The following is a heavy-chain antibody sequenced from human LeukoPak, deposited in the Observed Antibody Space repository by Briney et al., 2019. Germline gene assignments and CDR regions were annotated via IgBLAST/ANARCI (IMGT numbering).Heavy chain of an antibody. D-gene: IGHD6-19*01. CDR2: ISYDGSNK. CDR1: GFTFSSYA. V-gene: IGHV3-30*04. CDR3: ARDLRGWYGGY. Sequence: GGSPRLSCAASGFTFSSYAMHWVRQAPGKGLEWVAVISYDGSNKYYADSVKGRFTISRDNSKNTLYLQMNSLRAEDTAVYYCARDLRGWYGGYWGQGTLVTVSS. J-gene: IGHJ4*02.